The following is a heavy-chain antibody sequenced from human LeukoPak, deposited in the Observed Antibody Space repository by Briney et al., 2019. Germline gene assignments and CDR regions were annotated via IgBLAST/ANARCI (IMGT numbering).Heavy chain of an antibody. D-gene: IGHD3-22*01. CDR3: ARAPDGYEAFDI. CDR2: FYSGGRT. V-gene: IGHV3-66*01. Sequence: PGGPLRLPCAVSGFIFSSNYMTWVRQAPGKALEWVSVFYSGGRTYYTDSVKGRFTTSRDNSKNTLYLQINTPSTEDTRLSLFARAPDGYEAFDIWGKGTMVTV. CDR1: GFIFSSNY. J-gene: IGHJ3*02.